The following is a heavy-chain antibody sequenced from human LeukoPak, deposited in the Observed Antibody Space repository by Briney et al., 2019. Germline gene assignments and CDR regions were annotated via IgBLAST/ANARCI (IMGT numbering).Heavy chain of an antibody. CDR1: GFTFSNYA. D-gene: IGHD2-2*02. Sequence: GGSLRLSCEASGFTFSNYAMSWVRQAPARGLEWVSSLRGDGDTFYADSVKGRFTLSRDDSRNTVYLHLNNLRVEDTAVYYCAKFGLIVVVPAAISENWFDPWGQGTLVTVSS. CDR2: LRGDGDT. J-gene: IGHJ5*02. V-gene: IGHV3-23*01. CDR3: AKFGLIVVVPAAISENWFDP.